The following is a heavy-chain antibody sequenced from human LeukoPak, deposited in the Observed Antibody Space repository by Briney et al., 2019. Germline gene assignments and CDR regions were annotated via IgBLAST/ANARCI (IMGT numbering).Heavy chain of an antibody. CDR3: ARDGPLRRYYGMDV. Sequence: SETLSLTCAVYGGSFSGYYWSWIRQPPGKGLEWIGEINHSGNTNYNPSLKSRVTISVDTSKNQFSLKLSSVTAADTAVYYCARDGPLRRYYGMDVWGQGTTVTVSS. D-gene: IGHD3/OR15-3a*01. CDR1: GGSFSGYY. CDR2: INHSGNT. J-gene: IGHJ6*02. V-gene: IGHV4-34*01.